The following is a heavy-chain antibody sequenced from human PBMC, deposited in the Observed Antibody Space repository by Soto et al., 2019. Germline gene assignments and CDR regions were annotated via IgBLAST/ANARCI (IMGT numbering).Heavy chain of an antibody. D-gene: IGHD1-7*01. Sequence: GGSLRLSCAASGFTFSSYSMNWVRQAPGKGLEWVSSISSSSSYIYYADSVKGRFTISRDNAKNSLYLQMNSLRAEDTAVYYCARDAPRTKLELRAFDIWGQGTMVTVSS. CDR1: GFTFSSYS. V-gene: IGHV3-21*01. CDR2: ISSSSSYI. J-gene: IGHJ3*02. CDR3: ARDAPRTKLELRAFDI.